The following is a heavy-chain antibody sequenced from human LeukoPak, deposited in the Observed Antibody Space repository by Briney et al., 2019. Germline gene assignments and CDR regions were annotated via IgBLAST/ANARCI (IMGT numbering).Heavy chain of an antibody. CDR2: ISSSSSYI. J-gene: IGHJ4*02. Sequence: GGSLRLSCAASGFTFSSYSMNWVRQAPGEGLEWVSSISSSSSYIYYADSVKGRFTISRDNAKNSLYLQMNSLRAEDTAVYYCARAVVPAARVFYYWGQGTLVTVSS. V-gene: IGHV3-21*01. CDR1: GFTFSSYS. CDR3: ARAVVPAARVFYY. D-gene: IGHD2-2*01.